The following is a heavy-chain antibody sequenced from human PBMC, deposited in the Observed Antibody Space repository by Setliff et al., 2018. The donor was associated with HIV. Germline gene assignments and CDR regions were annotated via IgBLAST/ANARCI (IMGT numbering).Heavy chain of an antibody. CDR2: LNTETGNS. J-gene: IGHJ4*02. D-gene: IGHD1-26*01. V-gene: IGHV7-4-1*02. CDR3: ARVGSYWSTFDY. CDR1: GYTLTTYG. Sequence: ASVKVSCKASGYTLTTYGISWVRQAPGQGLQWMGWLNTETGNSMYAQGFTGRFVFSLDTSVSPAFLQINSLKAEYTAMYYCARVGSYWSTFDYWGQGALVTVAS.